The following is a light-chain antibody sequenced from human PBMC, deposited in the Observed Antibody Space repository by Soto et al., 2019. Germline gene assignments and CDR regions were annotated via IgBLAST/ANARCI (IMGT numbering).Light chain of an antibody. V-gene: IGLV2-14*01. CDR1: MRDVGAYNL. CDR2: EVR. J-gene: IGLJ1*01. Sequence: QSALTQPASVSGSPGQSITISCAGTMRDVGAYNLVSWYQQHPGRAPQLIIYEVRNRPSGVSSRFSGSKSGNTASLTISGLQAEDEADYYCSSYTSSSTLFGTGTKVTVL. CDR3: SSYTSSSTL.